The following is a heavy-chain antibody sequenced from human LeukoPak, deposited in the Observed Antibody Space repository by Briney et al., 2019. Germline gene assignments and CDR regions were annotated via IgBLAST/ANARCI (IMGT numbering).Heavy chain of an antibody. CDR3: ARGPVFSLERGSFDY. J-gene: IGHJ4*02. V-gene: IGHV4-61*02. D-gene: IGHD3-10*01. Sequence: SETLSFTCTVSGVSISSGNYYWSWIRQPAGKGLEWIGRIYTSGTTNYNPSLKSRVTISLDTSKNQFSLKLTSVTAADTAVYYCARGPVFSLERGSFDYWGQGTLVTVSS. CDR2: IYTSGTT. CDR1: GVSISSGNYY.